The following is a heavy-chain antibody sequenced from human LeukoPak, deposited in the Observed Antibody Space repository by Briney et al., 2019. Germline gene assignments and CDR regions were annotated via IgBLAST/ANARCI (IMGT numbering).Heavy chain of an antibody. V-gene: IGHV4-59*08. J-gene: IGHJ3*02. Sequence: SDTLSLTGIGSDGSIRSYCWVWIGKRPGKGLDGIGDIYYSGTTNYNPSLKSRVTISVDTSKNQFSLKLSSVTAADTAVYYCARWAYLADAFDIWGQGTMVTVSS. CDR2: IYYSGTT. CDR3: ARWAYLADAFDI. CDR1: DGSIRSYC.